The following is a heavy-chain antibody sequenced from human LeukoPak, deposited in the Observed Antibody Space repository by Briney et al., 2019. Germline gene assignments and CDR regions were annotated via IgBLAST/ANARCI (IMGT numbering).Heavy chain of an antibody. CDR1: GFTFSSYA. Sequence: GGSLRLSCAASGFTFSSYAMSWVRQAPGKGLEWVSGISGSGGTTDYGGSVKGRFTISRDNSKNTLYLQMNSLRGEDTAVYYCATLYCSGGSCYFRAFDIWGQGTMVTVSS. J-gene: IGHJ3*02. CDR3: ATLYCSGGSCYFRAFDI. V-gene: IGHV3-23*01. CDR2: ISGSGGTT. D-gene: IGHD2-15*01.